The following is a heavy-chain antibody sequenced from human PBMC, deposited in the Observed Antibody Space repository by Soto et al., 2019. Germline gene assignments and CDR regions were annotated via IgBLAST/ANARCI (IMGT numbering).Heavy chain of an antibody. D-gene: IGHD6-13*01. V-gene: IGHV1-69*02. CDR2: IIPILGIA. CDR3: ARSEQQLARGEYFQH. Sequence: QVQLVQSGAEVKKPGSSVKVSCKASGGTFSSYTISWVRQAPGQGLEWMGRIIPILGIANYAQKFQGRVTIXXDXAXXTAYMELSSLRSEDTAVYYCARSEQQLARGEYFQHWGQGTLVTVSS. CDR1: GGTFSSYT. J-gene: IGHJ1*01.